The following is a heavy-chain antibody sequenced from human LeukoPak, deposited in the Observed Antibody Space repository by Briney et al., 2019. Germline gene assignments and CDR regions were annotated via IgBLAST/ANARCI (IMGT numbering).Heavy chain of an antibody. J-gene: IGHJ3*02. D-gene: IGHD3-10*01. V-gene: IGHV4-59*01. CDR3: ARWGETSALRVHAFDI. CDR2: GYYSGST. CDR1: GDSISSYY. Sequence: SETLSLTCTVSGDSISSYYWNWIRQPPGKGLEWIGYGYYSGSTNYNPSLKSRVTFSVDTSKNQFSLKLNSVTAADTAVYYCARWGETSALRVHAFDIWGQGTMVTVSS.